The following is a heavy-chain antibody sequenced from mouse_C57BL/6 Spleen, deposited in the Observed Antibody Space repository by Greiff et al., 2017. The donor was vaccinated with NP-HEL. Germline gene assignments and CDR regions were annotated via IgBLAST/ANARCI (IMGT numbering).Heavy chain of an antibody. Sequence: VQLKESGAELVRPGASVKLSCTASGFNIKDDYMHWVKQRPEQGLEWIGWIDPENGDTEYASKFQGKATITADTSSNTAYLQLSSLTSEDTAVYYCTYGNQYYFDYWGQGTTLTVSS. CDR3: TYGNQYYFDY. D-gene: IGHD2-10*02. J-gene: IGHJ2*01. V-gene: IGHV14-4*01. CDR1: GFNIKDDY. CDR2: IDPENGDT.